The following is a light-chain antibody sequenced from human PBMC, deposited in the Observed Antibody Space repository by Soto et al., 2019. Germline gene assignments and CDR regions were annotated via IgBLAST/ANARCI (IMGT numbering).Light chain of an antibody. Sequence: DIVMTQSPDSLAVSLGERATINCKSSQSVLYSSKNKNYLAWYQQKPGQVPKLLIYWASTRESGVPDRFSGSGSGKDFTLTISSLKAEDVAVYYCQQYYSSPFTLGPGTKVDIK. J-gene: IGKJ3*01. V-gene: IGKV4-1*01. CDR1: QSVLYSSKNKNY. CDR3: QQYYSSPFT. CDR2: WAS.